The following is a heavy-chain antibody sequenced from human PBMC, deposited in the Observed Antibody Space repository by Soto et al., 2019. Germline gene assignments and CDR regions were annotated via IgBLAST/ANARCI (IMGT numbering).Heavy chain of an antibody. CDR3: ARDLHGDPYY. D-gene: IGHD4-17*01. V-gene: IGHV1-18*01. Sequence: ASAKVSCKASGYTLTSFGISGVRQAPGQGLEWMGWISAYNGNTNYAQKLQGRVTMTTDTSTSTAYMELRSLRSDDTAVYYCARDLHGDPYYWGQGTLVTVSS. CDR1: GYTLTSFG. CDR2: ISAYNGNT. J-gene: IGHJ4*02.